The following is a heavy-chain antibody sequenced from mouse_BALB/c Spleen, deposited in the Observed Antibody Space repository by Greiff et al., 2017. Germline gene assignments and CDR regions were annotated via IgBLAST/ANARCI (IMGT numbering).Heavy chain of an antibody. CDR3: ARNWGSRAMDY. J-gene: IGHJ4*01. CDR1: GYAFTNYL. Sequence: QVQLKQSGAELVRPGTSVKVSCKASGYAFTNYLIEWVKQRPGQGLEWIGVINPGSGGTNYNEKFKGKATLTADKSSSTAYMQLSSLTSDDSAVYFCARNWGSRAMDYWGQGTSVTVSS. V-gene: IGHV1-54*01. CDR2: INPGSGGT.